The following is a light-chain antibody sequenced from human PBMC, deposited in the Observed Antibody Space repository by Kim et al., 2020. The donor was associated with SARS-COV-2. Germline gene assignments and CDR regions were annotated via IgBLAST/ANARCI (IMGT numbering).Light chain of an antibody. CDR2: WND. CDR3: AVWDDRLYSVV. J-gene: IGLJ2*01. CDR1: SSIVGGNP. Sequence: GHRVCISSYGGSSIVGGNPVNWYQQFPGTAPKRLIYWNDQRPSGVPVRFSASKSDTSAFLAISGLQSEDEANYYCAVWDDRLYSVVFGGETQLTVL. V-gene: IGLV1-44*01.